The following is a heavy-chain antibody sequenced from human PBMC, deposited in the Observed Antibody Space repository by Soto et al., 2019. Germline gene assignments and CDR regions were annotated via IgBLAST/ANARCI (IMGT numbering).Heavy chain of an antibody. V-gene: IGHV4-31*03. CDR3: AREPCGGDCYGYYYHGMDG. CDR2: IYYSGST. J-gene: IGHJ6*02. Sequence: SETLSLTCTVSGGSISSCGYYWSWIRQHPGKGLEWIGYIYYSGSTYYNPSLKSRVTISVDTSKNQFSLKLSSVTAADTAMYYCAREPCGGDCYGYYYHGMDGWGQGTTVTVSS. D-gene: IGHD2-21*02. CDR1: GGSISSCGYY.